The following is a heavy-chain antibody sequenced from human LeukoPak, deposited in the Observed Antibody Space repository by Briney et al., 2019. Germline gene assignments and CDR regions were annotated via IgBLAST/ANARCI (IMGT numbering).Heavy chain of an antibody. CDR2: IYYSGST. D-gene: IGHD1-1*01. CDR3: ARSPDPTWNGKTNWFDP. J-gene: IGHJ5*02. V-gene: IGHV4-30-4*01. Sequence: LRLSCTVSGGSISSGDYYWSWTRQPPGKGLEWIGYIYYSGSTYYNPSLKSRVTISVDTSKNQFSLKLSSVTAADTAVYYCARSPDPTWNGKTNWFDPWGQGTLVTVSS. CDR1: GGSISSGDYY.